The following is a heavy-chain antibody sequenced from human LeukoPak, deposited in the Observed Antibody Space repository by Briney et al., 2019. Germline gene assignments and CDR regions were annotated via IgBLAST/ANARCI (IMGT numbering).Heavy chain of an antibody. J-gene: IGHJ4*02. V-gene: IGHV3-30*02. Sequence: GSLRLSCVTSGLAFTNHGFHWLRQAADKGLEWVAFVRNDGFDTYHSNSVKGRFSISRDDSKNTVYLQMNSLRAEDTALYYCARDRGKDYFGDWGQGTQVTVSS. CDR3: ARDRGKDYFGD. CDR2: VRNDGFDT. CDR1: GLAFTNHG. D-gene: IGHD4-23*01.